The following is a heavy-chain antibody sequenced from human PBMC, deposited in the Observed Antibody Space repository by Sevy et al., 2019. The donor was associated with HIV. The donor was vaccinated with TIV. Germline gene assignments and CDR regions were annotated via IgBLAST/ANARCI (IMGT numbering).Heavy chain of an antibody. CDR3: ARVSGDYSSGWYGLDHFDY. D-gene: IGHD6-19*01. CDR1: GFTFSSYW. J-gene: IGHJ4*02. CDR2: IKQDGSEK. Sequence: GGSPRLSCAASGFTFSSYWMSWVRQAPGKGLEWVANIKQDGSEKYYVDSVKGRFTISRDNARNSLYLQMNSLRAEDTAVYYCARVSGDYSSGWYGLDHFDYWGQGTLVTVSS. V-gene: IGHV3-7*03.